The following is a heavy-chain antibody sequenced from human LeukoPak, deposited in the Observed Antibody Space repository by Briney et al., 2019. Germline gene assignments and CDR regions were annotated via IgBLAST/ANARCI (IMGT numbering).Heavy chain of an antibody. Sequence: PSETLSLTCAVYGGSFSGYYWSWIRQPPGKGLEWIGEINHSGSTNYNPSLKSRVTISVDTPKNQFSLKLSSVTAADTAVYYCARVYSSGWRRYYYYYMDVWGKGTTVTVSS. CDR2: INHSGST. J-gene: IGHJ6*03. D-gene: IGHD6-19*01. CDR3: ARVYSSGWRRYYYYYMDV. V-gene: IGHV4-34*01. CDR1: GGSFSGYY.